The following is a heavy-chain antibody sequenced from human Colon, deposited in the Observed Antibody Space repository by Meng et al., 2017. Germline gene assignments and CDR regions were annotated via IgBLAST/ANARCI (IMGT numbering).Heavy chain of an antibody. CDR3: ARERFGESPDY. D-gene: IGHD3-16*01. J-gene: IGHJ4*02. CDR1: GYTFSDYH. CDR2: INPSGGGT. Sequence: QVKLVQSGAEVEKPGASVKVSCKASGYTFSDYHMDWVRQAPGQGLEWMGIINPSGGGTRYAQKFQGRVTMSRDTSTSTVYMDLSSLTSDDTAVYYCARERFGESPDYWGQGTLVTVSS. V-gene: IGHV1-46*01.